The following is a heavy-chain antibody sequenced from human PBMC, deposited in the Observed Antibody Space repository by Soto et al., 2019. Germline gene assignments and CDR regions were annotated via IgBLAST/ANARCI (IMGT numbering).Heavy chain of an antibody. J-gene: IGHJ4*02. CDR1: GFTVSSNY. CDR2: IYSGGST. Sequence: GGSRRLSCAASGFTVSSNYMSWVRQAPGKGLEWVSVIYSGGSTYYADSVKGRFTISRHNSKSTLYLRMNSLRAEGTAVYYCAREAHDSSGYYYYFDYWGQGT. D-gene: IGHD3-22*01. V-gene: IGHV3-53*04. CDR3: AREAHDSSGYYYYFDY.